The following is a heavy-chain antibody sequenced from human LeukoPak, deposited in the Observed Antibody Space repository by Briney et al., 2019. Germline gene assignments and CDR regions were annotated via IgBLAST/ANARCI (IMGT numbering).Heavy chain of an antibody. CDR1: GFTFSSYA. V-gene: IGHV3-23*01. D-gene: IGHD2-2*01. Sequence: GWSLSLSCAASGFTFSSYAMSWVRQAPGKGLEWVSAISGSGGSTYYADSVKGRFTISRDNSKNTLYLQMNSLRAEDTAVYYCAKDSLLCSSTSCYAWYFDLCGRGTLVTVSS. CDR2: ISGSGGST. CDR3: AKDSLLCSSTSCYAWYFDL. J-gene: IGHJ2*01.